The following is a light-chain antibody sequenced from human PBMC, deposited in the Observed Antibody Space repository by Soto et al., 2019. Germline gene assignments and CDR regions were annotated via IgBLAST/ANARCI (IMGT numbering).Light chain of an antibody. J-gene: IGLJ2*01. CDR3: SSYTSSSPVV. CDR1: SCDVGGYNY. V-gene: IGLV2-14*01. Sequence: QLVLTQPASVSGSPGQSITISCTGTSCDVGGYNYVSWYQQHPGKAPKLMIYDVSNRPSGVSNRFSGSKSGNTASLTISGLQAEDEADYYCSSYTSSSPVVFGGGTQLTVL. CDR2: DVS.